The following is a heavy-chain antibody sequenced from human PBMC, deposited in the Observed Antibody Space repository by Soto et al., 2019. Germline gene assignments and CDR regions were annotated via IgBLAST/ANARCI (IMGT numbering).Heavy chain of an antibody. CDR3: ARVSGWDSSGYYSLDY. J-gene: IGHJ4*02. Sequence: PGGSLRLSCAASGFTFSSYEMNWVRQAPGKGLEWVSYISSSGSTIYYADSVKGRFTISRDNAKNSLYLQMNSLRAEDTAVYYCARVSGWDSSGYYSLDYWGQGTLVTVSS. CDR1: GFTFSSYE. V-gene: IGHV3-48*03. CDR2: ISSSGSTI. D-gene: IGHD3-22*01.